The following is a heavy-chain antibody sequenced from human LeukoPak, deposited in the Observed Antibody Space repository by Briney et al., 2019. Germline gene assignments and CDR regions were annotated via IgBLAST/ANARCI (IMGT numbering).Heavy chain of an antibody. CDR2: IYYSGST. CDR1: GYSISSGYH. Sequence: SETLSLTCTVSGYSISSGYHWGWIRQPPGRGLEWIGYIYYSGSTYYNPSLKSRVTISVDTSKNQFSLKLTSVTAADTAVYYCARALGYSGYDYADYWGQGTLVTVSS. V-gene: IGHV4-38-2*02. D-gene: IGHD5-12*01. J-gene: IGHJ4*02. CDR3: ARALGYSGYDYADY.